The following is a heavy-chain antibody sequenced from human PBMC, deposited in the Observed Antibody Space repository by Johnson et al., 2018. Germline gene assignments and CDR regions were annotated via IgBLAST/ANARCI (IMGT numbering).Heavy chain of an antibody. Sequence: QVQLQQWGAGLLKXSETXSLXCAVSGGSFSGYYWSWIRQPPGKGLEWIGEINHGGSTLYTPSLKSRVTISRDTSKNQFSLRLSSVTAADTAVYYCARGGEYSGSDFDYWGQGTLVTVSS. CDR1: GGSFSGYY. V-gene: IGHV4-34*01. D-gene: IGHD5-12*01. J-gene: IGHJ4*02. CDR2: INHGGST. CDR3: ARGGEYSGSDFDY.